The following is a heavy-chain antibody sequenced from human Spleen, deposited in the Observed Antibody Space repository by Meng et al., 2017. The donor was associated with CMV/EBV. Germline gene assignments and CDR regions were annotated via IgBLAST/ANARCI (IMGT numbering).Heavy chain of an antibody. CDR3: ARSYGSKGLDY. V-gene: IGHV3-11*04. J-gene: IGHJ4*02. Sequence: LLCAVSGFTFSDYYMSWIRQDPGKGLEWVSYISSSGSTIYYADSVKGRFTISRDNAKNSLYLQMNSLRAEDTAVYYCARSYGSKGLDYWGQGTLVTVSS. CDR2: ISSSGSTI. CDR1: GFTFSDYY. D-gene: IGHD3-10*01.